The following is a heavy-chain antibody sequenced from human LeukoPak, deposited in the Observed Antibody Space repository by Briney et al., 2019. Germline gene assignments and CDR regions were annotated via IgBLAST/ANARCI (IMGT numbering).Heavy chain of an antibody. CDR3: ARSLYYYGSDSFDI. J-gene: IGHJ3*02. CDR2: ILYSGST. V-gene: IGHV4-39*07. Sequence: PSETLSLTCTVSSGSISTSNYYWGWVRQPPGKALEWIGNILYSGSTYYSPSLKSRVTISVDTSKNQFSLKLSSVTAADTAVYYCARSLYYYGSDSFDIWGQGTMVTVSS. CDR1: SGSISTSNYY. D-gene: IGHD3-10*01.